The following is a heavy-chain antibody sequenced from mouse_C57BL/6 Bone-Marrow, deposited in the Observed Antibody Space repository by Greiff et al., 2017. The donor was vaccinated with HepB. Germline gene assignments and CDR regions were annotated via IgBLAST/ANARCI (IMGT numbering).Heavy chain of an antibody. J-gene: IGHJ2*01. CDR2: IYPSDSET. Sequence: VQLQQSGAELVRPGSSVKLSCKASGYTFTSYWMDWVKQRPGQGLEWIGNIYPSDSETHYNQKFKDKATLTVDKSSSTAYMQLSRLTSEDSAVYYCARDGDDYFDYWGQGTTLTVSS. V-gene: IGHV1-61*01. D-gene: IGHD2-3*01. CDR1: GYTFTSYW. CDR3: ARDGDDYFDY.